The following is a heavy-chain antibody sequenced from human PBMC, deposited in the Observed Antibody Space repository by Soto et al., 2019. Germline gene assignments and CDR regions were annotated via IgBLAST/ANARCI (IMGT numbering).Heavy chain of an antibody. Sequence: QVQLVQSGAEVKKPGASVKVSCRASGYTFSNYAMHWVRQAPGQRLEWMGWINAGNGNAKYSQKFQGRVTITRDTSASTDYMELSSLRSEVTAVYSCAILRYFGEGMGFDPWGQGTLVTVSS. CDR1: GYTFSNYA. V-gene: IGHV1-3*01. CDR2: INAGNGNA. CDR3: AILRYFGEGMGFDP. J-gene: IGHJ5*02. D-gene: IGHD3-9*01.